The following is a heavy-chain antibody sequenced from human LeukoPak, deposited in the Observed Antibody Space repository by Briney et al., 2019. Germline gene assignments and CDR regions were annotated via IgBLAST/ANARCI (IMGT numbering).Heavy chain of an antibody. D-gene: IGHD3-3*01. J-gene: IGHJ4*02. CDR2: IYTSGST. CDR1: GVSISSGSYY. CDR3: ARGLTYYDFWSGYYPILYFDY. V-gene: IGHV4-61*02. Sequence: SETLSLTCTVSGVSISSGSYYWSWIRQPAGQGLEWIGRIYTSGSTNYNPSLKSRVTISVDTSKNQFSLKLSSVTAADTAVYYCARGLTYYDFWSGYYPILYFDYWGQGTLVTVSS.